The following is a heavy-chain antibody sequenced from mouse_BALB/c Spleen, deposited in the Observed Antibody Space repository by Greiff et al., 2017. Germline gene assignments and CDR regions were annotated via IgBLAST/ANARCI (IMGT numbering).Heavy chain of an antibody. Sequence: DVHLVESGGGLVQPGGSRKLSCAASGFTFSSFGMHWVRQAPEKGLEWVAYISSGSSTIYYADTVKGRFTISRDNPKNTLFLQMTSLRSEDTAMYYCARYYYGSSYGAMDYWGQGTSVTVSS. V-gene: IGHV5-17*02. CDR1: GFTFSSFG. D-gene: IGHD1-1*01. CDR3: ARYYYGSSYGAMDY. J-gene: IGHJ4*01. CDR2: ISSGSSTI.